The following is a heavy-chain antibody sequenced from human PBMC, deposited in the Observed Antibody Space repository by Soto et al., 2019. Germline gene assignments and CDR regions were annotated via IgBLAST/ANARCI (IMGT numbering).Heavy chain of an antibody. CDR1: GYTFTSYG. CDR2: ISAYNGNT. Sequence: ASVKVSCKASGYTFTSYGISWVRQAPGQGLEWMGWISAYNGNTNYAQKLQGRVTMTTDTSTSTAYMELRSLRSDDTAVYYCARVRGTMVRGVITADYGMDVWGQGTTVTVSS. D-gene: IGHD3-10*01. V-gene: IGHV1-18*01. CDR3: ARVRGTMVRGVITADYGMDV. J-gene: IGHJ6*02.